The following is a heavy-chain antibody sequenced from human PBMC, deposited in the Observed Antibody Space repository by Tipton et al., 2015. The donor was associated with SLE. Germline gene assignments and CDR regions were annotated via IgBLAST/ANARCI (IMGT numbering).Heavy chain of an antibody. Sequence: QLVQSGAEVKKPGASVKVSCKASGYTFTSYGISWVRQAPGQGLEWMGWISAYNGNTNYAQKLQGRVTMTPDASTSTACMELRSLRSEDTAVYYCAGGETSGGIDYWGQGTLVTVSS. CDR2: ISAYNGNT. CDR1: GYTFTSYG. CDR3: AGGETSGGIDY. D-gene: IGHD3-10*01. J-gene: IGHJ4*02. V-gene: IGHV1-18*01.